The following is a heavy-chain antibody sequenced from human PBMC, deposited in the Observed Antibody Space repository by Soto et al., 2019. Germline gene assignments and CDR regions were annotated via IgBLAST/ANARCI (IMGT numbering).Heavy chain of an antibody. Sequence: GASVKVSCTASGGTFSIYAISWVRQAPGQGLEWMGGIIPIFGTANYAQKFQGRVTITADESTSTAYMELSSLRSEDTAVYYCASPVYDSSGYYSDAFDIWGQGTMVTVSS. V-gene: IGHV1-69*13. D-gene: IGHD3-22*01. CDR2: IIPIFGTA. CDR3: ASPVYDSSGYYSDAFDI. CDR1: GGTFSIYA. J-gene: IGHJ3*02.